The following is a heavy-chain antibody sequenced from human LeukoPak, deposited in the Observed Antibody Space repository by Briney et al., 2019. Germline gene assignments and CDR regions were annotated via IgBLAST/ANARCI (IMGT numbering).Heavy chain of an antibody. CDR3: AAAVDYGDIYYYYYMDV. Sequence: SETLSLTCTVSGYSISSGYYWGWIRQPPGKGLEWIGSIYHSGSTYYNPSLKSRVTISVDTPKNQFSLKLSSVTAADTAVYYCAAAVDYGDIYYYYYMDVWGKGTTVTVSS. J-gene: IGHJ6*03. V-gene: IGHV4-38-2*02. CDR2: IYHSGST. D-gene: IGHD4-17*01. CDR1: GYSISSGYY.